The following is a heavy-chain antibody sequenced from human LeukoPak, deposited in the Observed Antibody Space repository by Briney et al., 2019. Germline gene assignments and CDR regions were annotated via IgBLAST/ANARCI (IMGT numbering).Heavy chain of an antibody. V-gene: IGHV4-34*01. Sequence: PSETLSLTCAVYGGSFSGYYWSWIRQPPGKGLEWIGEINHSGSTNYNPSLKSRVTISVDTSKNQFSLKLSSVTAADTAVYYCARGLYGPNVLFDYWGQGTLVTVSS. CDR1: GGSFSGYY. D-gene: IGHD2/OR15-2a*01. CDR2: INHSGST. J-gene: IGHJ4*02. CDR3: ARGLYGPNVLFDY.